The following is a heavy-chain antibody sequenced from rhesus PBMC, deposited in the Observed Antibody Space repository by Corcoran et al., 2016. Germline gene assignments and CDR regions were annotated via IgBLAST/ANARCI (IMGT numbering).Heavy chain of an antibody. CDR3: ARDEAEYCSSTYCSSGDY. Sequence: QVQLQESGPGLVKPSETLSLTCAVSGYSISSGYGWSWIRQPPGKGLEWIGYISYSGSTSYNPSLKSRVTIERDTSKDQFSLKLSSVTAADTAVYYCARDEAEYCSSTYCSSGDYWGQGVLVTVSS. CDR2: ISYSGST. D-gene: IGHD2-15*01. V-gene: IGHV4-122*02. CDR1: GYSISSGYG. J-gene: IGHJ4*01.